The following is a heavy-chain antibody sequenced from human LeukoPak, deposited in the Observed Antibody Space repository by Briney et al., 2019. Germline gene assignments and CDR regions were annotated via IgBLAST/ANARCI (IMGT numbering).Heavy chain of an antibody. J-gene: IGHJ6*02. CDR3: ARDLIEPPSGGSFQGYYYYGMDV. D-gene: IGHD2-15*01. CDR1: GFTFSSYW. CDR2: IKQDGSEK. Sequence: GGSLRLSCAASGFTFSSYWMSWVRQAPGKGLEWVANIKQDGSEKYYVDSVKGRFTISRDNAKNSLYLQMNSLRAEDTAVYYCARDLIEPPSGGSFQGYYYYGMDVWGQGTTVTVSS. V-gene: IGHV3-7*01.